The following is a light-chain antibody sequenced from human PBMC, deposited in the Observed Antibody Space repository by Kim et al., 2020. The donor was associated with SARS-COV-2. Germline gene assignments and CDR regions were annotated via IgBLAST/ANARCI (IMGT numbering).Light chain of an antibody. Sequence: GQGDTIYCSGGCTNIEGNTVTWYQHPPGTAPKLLIYSDDQLPSGVPDRFSAAKSGTSASLTISGLQFEDEAEYCCSSWDDSLYGPVFGGGTQLTVL. J-gene: IGLJ3*02. V-gene: IGLV1-44*01. CDR3: SSWDDSLYGPV. CDR1: CTNIEGNT. CDR2: SDD.